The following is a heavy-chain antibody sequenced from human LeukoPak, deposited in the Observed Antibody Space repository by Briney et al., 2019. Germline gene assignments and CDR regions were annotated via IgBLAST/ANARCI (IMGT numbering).Heavy chain of an antibody. CDR1: GYSLTSYW. CDR2: IYPDDSDT. CDR3: ARHYGTIANWFDP. J-gene: IGHJ5*02. D-gene: IGHD1-1*01. Sequence: GESLQISCKGSGYSLTSYWIGWVRQLPGKGLEWMGIIYPDDSDTRYSPSFQGQVTISADKSISTAYLQWSSLKASDTAMYYCARHYGTIANWFDPWGQGTLVTVSS. V-gene: IGHV5-51*01.